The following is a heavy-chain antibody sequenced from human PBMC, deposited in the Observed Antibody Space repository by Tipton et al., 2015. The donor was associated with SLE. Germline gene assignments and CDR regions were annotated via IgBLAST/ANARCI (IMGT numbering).Heavy chain of an antibody. J-gene: IGHJ4*02. Sequence: TLSLTCTVSGYSINSHYWSWIRQPPGKGLEWIGYISDSGSTNYNPSLKSRVTISVDRSKNQFSLKLSSVTAADTAVYYCARHSSSWFDYWGQGTLVTVSS. V-gene: IGHV4-59*08. CDR3: ARHSSSWFDY. D-gene: IGHD6-13*01. CDR1: GYSINSHY. CDR2: ISDSGST.